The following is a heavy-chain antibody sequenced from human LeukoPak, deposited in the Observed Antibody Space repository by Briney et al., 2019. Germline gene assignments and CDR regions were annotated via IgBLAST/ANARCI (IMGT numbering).Heavy chain of an antibody. V-gene: IGHV5-51*01. CDR2: IYPGDSDT. D-gene: IGHD5-18*01. CDR1: EYSFTNYW. J-gene: IGHJ4*02. CDR3: ARRGGYNYGYFDY. Sequence: GESLKISCKGSEYSFTNYWIGWVRQTPGKGLEWMGFIYPGDSDTTYSPSFQGQVTISAGKSISTAYLQWSSLKASDTAMYYCARRGGYNYGYFDYWGQGTQVTVSS.